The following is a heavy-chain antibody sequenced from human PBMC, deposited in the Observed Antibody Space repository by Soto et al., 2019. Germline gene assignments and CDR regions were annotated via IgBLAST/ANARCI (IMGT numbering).Heavy chain of an antibody. CDR3: AREGPGNSGWYVDP. D-gene: IGHD6-13*01. V-gene: IGHV3-11*05. CDR1: GFTFSDYY. Sequence: QVRLVESGGGLVKPGGSLRLSCAASGFTFSDYYMSWIRQAPGKGLERLSYISSSSTYTSYADSVKGRFIISRDNAKNSRHMQMNRLGAEDTAVDYCAREGPGNSGWYVDPWGQGTLVTVSS. CDR2: ISSSSTYT. J-gene: IGHJ5*02.